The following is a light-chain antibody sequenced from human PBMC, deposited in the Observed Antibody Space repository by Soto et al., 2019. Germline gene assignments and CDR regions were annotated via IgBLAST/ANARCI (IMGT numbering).Light chain of an antibody. V-gene: IGLV1-44*01. CDR1: NSNIGSNP. J-gene: IGLJ2*01. Sequence: QSVLTQPPSASGTPGQRVTISCSGSNSNIGSNPVHWYQQFPGTAPKVLIYSNYQRPSGVPDRFSGSKSGTSASLAISGLHSEDEADYYCAAWDDRLSALLFGGGTKVTVL. CDR3: AAWDDRLSALL. CDR2: SNY.